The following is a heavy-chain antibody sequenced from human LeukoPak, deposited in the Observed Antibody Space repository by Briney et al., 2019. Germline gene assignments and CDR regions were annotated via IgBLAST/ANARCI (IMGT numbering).Heavy chain of an antibody. V-gene: IGHV4-59*01. D-gene: IGHD3-22*01. CDR1: GGSISSYY. CDR2: IYYSGST. Sequence: SETLSLTCTVSGGSISSYYWSWIRQPPGKGLEWNGYIYYSGSTNYNPSLKSRVTISVDTSKNQFSLKLSSVTAADTAVYYCARAHMYYDSSGLFDYWGQGTLVTVSS. J-gene: IGHJ4*02. CDR3: ARAHMYYDSSGLFDY.